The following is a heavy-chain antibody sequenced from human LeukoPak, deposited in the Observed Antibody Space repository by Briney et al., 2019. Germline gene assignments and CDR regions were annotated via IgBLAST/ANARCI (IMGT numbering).Heavy chain of an antibody. V-gene: IGHV3-30*03. CDR2: ISYDGSNK. D-gene: IGHD1-20*01. J-gene: IGHJ4*02. Sequence: GGSLRLSCAASGFTFSSYGMYWVRQAPGKGLEWVAVISYDGSNKYYADSVKGRFTISRDNSKNTLYLQMNSLRAEDTAVYYCARVGGITGTKGDYWGQGTLVTVSS. CDR1: GFTFSSYG. CDR3: ARVGGITGTKGDY.